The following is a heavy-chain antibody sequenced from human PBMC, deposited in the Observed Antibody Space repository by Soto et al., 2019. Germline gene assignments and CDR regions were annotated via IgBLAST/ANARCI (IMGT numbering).Heavy chain of an antibody. Sequence: ASVKVSCKASGYTFTSYGISWVRQAPGQGLEWMGWISAYNGNTNYAQKLQGRVTMTTDTSTSTAYMELRSLRSDDTAVYYCARDQMGFGVVTAIHGYYGMAVWAQRTIVT. CDR3: ARDQMGFGVVTAIHGYYGMAV. J-gene: IGHJ6*02. V-gene: IGHV1-18*01. CDR1: GYTFTSYG. CDR2: ISAYNGNT. D-gene: IGHD2-21*02.